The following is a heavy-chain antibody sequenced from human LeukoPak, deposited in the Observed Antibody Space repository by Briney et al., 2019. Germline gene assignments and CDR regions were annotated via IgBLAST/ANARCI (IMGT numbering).Heavy chain of an antibody. D-gene: IGHD5-12*01. CDR1: GYSISSGYY. CDR3: ARERRRGYSGYDWRYYFDY. CDR2: IYHSGST. V-gene: IGHV4-38-2*02. J-gene: IGHJ4*02. Sequence: SETLSLTCTVSGYSISSGYYWGWIRQPPGKGLEWIGSIYHSGSTYYNPSLKSRVTISVDTSKNQFSLKLSSVTAADTAVYYCARERRRGYSGYDWRYYFDYWGQGTLVTVSS.